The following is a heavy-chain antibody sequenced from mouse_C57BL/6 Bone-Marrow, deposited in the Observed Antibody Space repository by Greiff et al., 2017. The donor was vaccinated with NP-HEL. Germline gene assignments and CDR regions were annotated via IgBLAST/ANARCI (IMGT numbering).Heavy chain of an antibody. CDR3: ARSERNYYAMDY. J-gene: IGHJ4*01. Sequence: VQLQQSGAELVRPGASVKLSCKASGYTFTDYSINWVKQRPGQGLEWIARIYPGSGNTYYNEKFKGKSTLTAEKSSSTAYMQLSSLTSEDSAVYFCARSERNYYAMDYWGQGTSVTVSS. V-gene: IGHV1-76*01. CDR2: IYPGSGNT. CDR1: GYTFTDYS.